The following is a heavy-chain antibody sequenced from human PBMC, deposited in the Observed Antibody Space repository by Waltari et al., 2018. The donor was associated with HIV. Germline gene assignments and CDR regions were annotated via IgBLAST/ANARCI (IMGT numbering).Heavy chain of an antibody. CDR1: GFTFSSYS. V-gene: IGHV3-21*01. Sequence: EVQLVESGGGLVKPGGSLRLSCAASGFTFSSYSRNCVRQAPGKGLEWVSSISSSSSYIYYADSVKGRFTISRDNAKNSLYLQMNSLRAEDTAVYYCARDLRGNWFDPWGQGTLVTVSS. CDR3: ARDLRGNWFDP. CDR2: ISSSSSYI. D-gene: IGHD3-10*01. J-gene: IGHJ5*02.